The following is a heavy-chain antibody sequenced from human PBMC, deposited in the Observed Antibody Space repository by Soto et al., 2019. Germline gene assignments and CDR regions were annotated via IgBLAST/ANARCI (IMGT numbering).Heavy chain of an antibody. D-gene: IGHD3-10*01. Sequence: QVQLQESGPGLLKPSQTLSLTCTVSGGSIRSDGYYWTWIRQRPGKGLEWLGYMNYRGITYYNPSLKSRLTISEDTSKHHFSLNLRSVTAADTAVYYCARDGLSGGDAFDIWGQGKMVVVSS. CDR3: ARDGLSGGDAFDI. V-gene: IGHV4-31*03. CDR1: GGSIRSDGYY. CDR2: MNYRGIT. J-gene: IGHJ3*02.